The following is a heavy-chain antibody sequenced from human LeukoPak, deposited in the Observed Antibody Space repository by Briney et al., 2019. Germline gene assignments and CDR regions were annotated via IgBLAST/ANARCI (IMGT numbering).Heavy chain of an antibody. CDR2: IIPIFGTA. Sequence: GASVKLSCKPSGGTFSSYTIGWEPQGPGEGHEWMGGIIPIFGTANYAQKFQGRVTITADESTSTAYMELSSLRSEDTAVYYCARDCSSTSCYGGGYDYWGQGTLVTVSS. CDR3: ARDCSSTSCYGGGYDY. J-gene: IGHJ4*02. D-gene: IGHD2-2*01. V-gene: IGHV1-69*01. CDR1: GGTFSSYT.